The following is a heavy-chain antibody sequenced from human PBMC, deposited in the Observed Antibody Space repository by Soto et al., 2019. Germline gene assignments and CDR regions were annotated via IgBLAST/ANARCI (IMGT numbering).Heavy chain of an antibody. V-gene: IGHV3-23*01. CDR2: ISAGGGGT. CDR3: AKDMGQWVETFDY. J-gene: IGHJ4*01. CDR1: GFTLTRSA. Sequence: GGSLRLSCAGSGFTLTRSAVSWVRQAPGKGLEWVSGISAGGGGTYYADSVKGRFTISRDISKNTVYLQMNGLRVEDTAVYYCAKDMGQWVETFDYWGQGTLVTVSS. D-gene: IGHD6-19*01.